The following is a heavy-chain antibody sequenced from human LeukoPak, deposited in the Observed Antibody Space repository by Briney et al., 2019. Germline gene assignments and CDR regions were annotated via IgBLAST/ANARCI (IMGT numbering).Heavy chain of an antibody. V-gene: IGHV4-59*11. Sequence: SETLSLTRTVSGGSISSHYWSWIRQPPGKGLEWIGYIYYSGSTNYNPSLKSRVTISVDTSKNQFSLKLSSVTAADTAVYYCARAYGSGSYYKQHLDYWGQGTLVTVSS. CDR1: GGSISSHY. CDR2: IYYSGST. J-gene: IGHJ4*02. D-gene: IGHD3-10*01. CDR3: ARAYGSGSYYKQHLDY.